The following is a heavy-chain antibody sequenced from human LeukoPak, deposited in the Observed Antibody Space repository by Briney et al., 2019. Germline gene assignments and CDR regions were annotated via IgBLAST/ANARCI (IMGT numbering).Heavy chain of an antibody. CDR1: GYSFTSYW. CDR2: IYPGDSDT. J-gene: IGHJ5*02. Sequence: GESLKISCKGSGYSFTSYWIGWVRQMPGKGLEWMGIIYPGDSDTRHSPSFQGQVTISADKSISTAYLQWSSLKASDTAMYYCARHEKAYSSSWYLSFDPWGQGTLVTVSS. D-gene: IGHD6-13*01. CDR3: ARHEKAYSSSWYLSFDP. V-gene: IGHV5-51*01.